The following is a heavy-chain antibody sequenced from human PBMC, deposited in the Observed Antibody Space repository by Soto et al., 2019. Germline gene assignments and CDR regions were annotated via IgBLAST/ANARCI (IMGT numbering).Heavy chain of an antibody. Sequence: SVKVSCKASGGTFSSYTISWVRQAPGQGLDWMGRIIPILGIANYAQKFQGRVTITADKSTSTAYMELSSLRSEDTAVYYCARGGIAAAGNLWFDPWGQGTLVTVSS. D-gene: IGHD6-13*01. CDR1: GGTFSSYT. CDR3: ARGGIAAAGNLWFDP. V-gene: IGHV1-69*02. J-gene: IGHJ5*02. CDR2: IIPILGIA.